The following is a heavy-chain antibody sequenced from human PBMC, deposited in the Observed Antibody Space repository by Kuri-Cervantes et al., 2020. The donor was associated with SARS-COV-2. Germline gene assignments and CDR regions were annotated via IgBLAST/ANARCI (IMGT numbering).Heavy chain of an antibody. D-gene: IGHD1/OR15-1a*01. CDR3: ARHDWTGTAFDY. V-gene: IGHV5-10-1*01. CDR1: GYSFTSYW. J-gene: IGHJ4*02. CDR2: IDPSDSYT. Sequence: GESLKISCKGSGYSFTSYWISWVRQMPGKSLEWMGRIDPSDSYTNYSPSFQGHVTISADKSISTAYLQWSSLKASDTAMYYCARHDWTGTAFDYWGQGTLVTVSS.